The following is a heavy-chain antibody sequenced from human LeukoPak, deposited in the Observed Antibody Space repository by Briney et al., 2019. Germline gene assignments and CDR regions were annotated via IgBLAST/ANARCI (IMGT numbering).Heavy chain of an antibody. Sequence: GASVKVSCKASGYTFSLYCINWVRQAPEEGLEWMGWISGYNGHANYAQKFQGRVTLTTEASTNTAYMELRSLRSDDTAVYYCARAWLRRKYYYYMDVWGKGTTVTVSS. J-gene: IGHJ6*03. V-gene: IGHV1-18*01. CDR1: GYTFSLYC. CDR2: ISGYNGHA. D-gene: IGHD5-12*01. CDR3: ARAWLRRKYYYYMDV.